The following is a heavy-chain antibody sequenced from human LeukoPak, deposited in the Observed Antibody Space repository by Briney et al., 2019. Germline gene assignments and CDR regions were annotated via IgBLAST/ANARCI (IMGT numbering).Heavy chain of an antibody. CDR2: IYYSGST. J-gene: IGHJ6*02. V-gene: IGHV4-39*01. CDR3: ARYRGDDYSNYLYYYYGMDV. CDR1: GGSISSSSYY. Sequence: PSETLSLTCTASGGSISSSSYYWGWMRQPRGKGLEWIGRIYYSGSTYYNPSLKSRVTISVDTSKNQFSLKLSSVTAADTAVYYCARYRGDDYSNYLYYYYGMDVWGQGTTVTVSS. D-gene: IGHD4-11*01.